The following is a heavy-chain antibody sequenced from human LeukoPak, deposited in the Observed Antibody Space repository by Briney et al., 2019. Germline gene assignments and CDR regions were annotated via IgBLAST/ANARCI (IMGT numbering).Heavy chain of an antibody. CDR1: GFTFSSNY. J-gene: IGHJ6*02. Sequence: GGSLRLSCAASGFTFSSNYMSWVRQAPGKGLEWVSVIYSGGSTYYADSVKGRFTIPRDNSKNTLYLQMNSLRAEDTAVYYCASPRGKVYGMDVWGQGTTVTVSS. V-gene: IGHV3-53*01. CDR3: ASPRGKVYGMDV. CDR2: IYSGGST.